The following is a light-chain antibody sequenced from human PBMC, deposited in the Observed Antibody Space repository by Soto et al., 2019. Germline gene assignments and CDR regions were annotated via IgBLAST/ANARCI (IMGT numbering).Light chain of an antibody. CDR3: RKYDNWQYS. CDR2: GAS. Sequence: EIVMTQSPATLAVSPGERAALSCRASQSVRTNFAWYQQKPGQAPRLLIYGASSRATGTPARFSGSGSGTEFTLANISMQSEDFAVYDCRKYDNWQYSLGLGTKLEMK. J-gene: IGKJ2*03. V-gene: IGKV3-15*01. CDR1: QSVRTN.